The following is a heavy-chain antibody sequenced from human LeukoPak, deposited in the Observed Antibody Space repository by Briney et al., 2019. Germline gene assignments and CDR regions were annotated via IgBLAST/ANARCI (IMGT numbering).Heavy chain of an antibody. J-gene: IGHJ4*02. CDR3: ARALGDDGDY. V-gene: IGHV4-31*03. CDR2: IYYSGCT. D-gene: IGHD2-21*02. CDR1: VGSLSSGGYY. Sequence: SETLSLTRTVSVGSLSSGGYYWSWIRQHPGKGLEWIGYIYYSGCTYYNPSLKSRVTISVDTSKNQFSLKLSSVTAADTAVYYFARALGDDGDYWGQGTLVTVSS.